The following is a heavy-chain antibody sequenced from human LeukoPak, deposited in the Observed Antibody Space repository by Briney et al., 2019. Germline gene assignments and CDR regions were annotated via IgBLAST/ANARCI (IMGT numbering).Heavy chain of an antibody. CDR2: MNPNSGNT. CDR3: ASLYCSGGSCYSHY. V-gene: IGHV1-8*01. J-gene: IGHJ4*02. Sequence: ASVKVSCKASGYTFTSYDINWVRQATGQGLEWMGWMNPNSGNTGYAQKFQGRVTMTRNTSVSTAYMELSSLRSEDTAVYYCASLYCSGGSCYSHYWGQGTLVTVSS. CDR1: GYTFTSYD. D-gene: IGHD2-15*01.